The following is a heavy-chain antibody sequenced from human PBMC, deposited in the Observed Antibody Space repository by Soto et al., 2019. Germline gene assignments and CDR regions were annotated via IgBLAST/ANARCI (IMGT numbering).Heavy chain of an antibody. J-gene: IGHJ4*02. V-gene: IGHV3-30*18. Sequence: GGSLRLSCAASGFTFSSYGMHWVRQAPGKGLEWVAVISYDGSNKYYADSVKGRFTISRDNSKNTLYLQMNSLRAEDTAVYYCAKDLTFAAAGTVPDYWGQGTLVTVSS. CDR1: GFTFSSYG. CDR2: ISYDGSNK. CDR3: AKDLTFAAAGTVPDY. D-gene: IGHD6-13*01.